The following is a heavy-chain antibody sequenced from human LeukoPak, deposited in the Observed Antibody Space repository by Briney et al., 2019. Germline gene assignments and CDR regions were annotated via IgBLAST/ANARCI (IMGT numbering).Heavy chain of an antibody. Sequence: ASVKVSCKASGYTFTGYYMHWVRQAPGQGLEWMGWINPNSGGTNYAQKFQGRVTMTRDTSISTAYMELSSLRSEDTAVYYCARDPNCSGGSCYYLYYGMDVWGQGTTVTVSS. CDR2: INPNSGGT. D-gene: IGHD2-15*01. CDR1: GYTFTGYY. V-gene: IGHV1-2*02. CDR3: ARDPNCSGGSCYYLYYGMDV. J-gene: IGHJ6*02.